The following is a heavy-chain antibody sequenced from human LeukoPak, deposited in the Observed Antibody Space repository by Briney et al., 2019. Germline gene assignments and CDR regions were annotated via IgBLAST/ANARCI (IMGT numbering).Heavy chain of an antibody. CDR3: AELGITMIGGV. D-gene: IGHD3-10*02. CDR2: IKQDGSEK. V-gene: IGHV3-7*01. CDR1: GLTLSSYA. Sequence: PGGSLRLSCAASGLTLSSYAMNWVRQAPGKGLEWVANIKQDGSEKYYVDSVKGRFTISRDNAKNSLYLQMNSLRAEDTAVYYCAELGITMIGGVWGKGTTVTISS. J-gene: IGHJ6*04.